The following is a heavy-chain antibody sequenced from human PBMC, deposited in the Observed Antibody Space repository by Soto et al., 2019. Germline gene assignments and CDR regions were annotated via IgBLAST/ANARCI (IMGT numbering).Heavy chain of an antibody. Sequence: PGGSLRLSCSASGFTFSSYAMHWVRQAPGKGLEYVSAISSNGGSTCYADSVKGRFTISRDNSKNTLYLQMSSLRAEDTAVYYCVKDYDSSGYYFDGAFDIWGQGTMVTVSS. D-gene: IGHD3-22*01. CDR1: GFTFSSYA. CDR3: VKDYDSSGYYFDGAFDI. CDR2: ISSNGGST. J-gene: IGHJ3*02. V-gene: IGHV3-64D*06.